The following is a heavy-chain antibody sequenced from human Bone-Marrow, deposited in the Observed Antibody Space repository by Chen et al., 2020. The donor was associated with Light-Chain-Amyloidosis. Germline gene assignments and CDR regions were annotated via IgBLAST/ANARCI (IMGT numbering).Heavy chain of an antibody. CDR3: VGGVPLRVGELSCGDYEF. D-gene: IGHD1-7*01. V-gene: IGHV1-2*02. Sequence: VQLVQSGAEVKRPGASVRVSCRASGYTFTGHYLHWVRPAPGQGLEWMGWINPNRRGAQSAQKLQGRVTMTGDTSNNTAHVGVGILTSDETATYCSVGGVPLRVGELSCGDYEFWVQGSLVSVSS. CDR2: INPNRRGA. CDR1: GYTFTGHY. J-gene: IGHJ4*02.